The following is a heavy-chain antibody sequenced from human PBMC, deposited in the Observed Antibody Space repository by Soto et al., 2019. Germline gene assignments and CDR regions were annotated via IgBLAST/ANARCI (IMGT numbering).Heavy chain of an antibody. Sequence: GSLRLSCAASGFIFSSYAMSWVRQAPGKGLEWVSAISGSDGSTYYADSVKGRFTISRDNSRNTLYLQMNSLRAEDTAVYYCAKDGVAHIPLYTSGSSYDHWGQGTLVTVSS. CDR1: GFIFSSYA. D-gene: IGHD3-22*01. V-gene: IGHV3-23*01. J-gene: IGHJ4*02. CDR3: AKDGVAHIPLYTSGSSYDH. CDR2: ISGSDGST.